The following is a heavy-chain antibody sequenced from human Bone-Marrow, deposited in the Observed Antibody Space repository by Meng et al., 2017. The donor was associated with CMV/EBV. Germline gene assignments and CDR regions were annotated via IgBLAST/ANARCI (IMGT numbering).Heavy chain of an antibody. CDR1: GFTFSDYY. V-gene: IGHV3-11*06. Sequence: LSLTCAASGFTFSDYYMSWVRRAPGKGLEWVSSISSSSNYIYYADSVKGRFTISRDTAKNSLYLQMNSLRAEDTAVYYCARDYGSGSYGYYYGVDVWGQGTTVTVSS. CDR2: ISSSSNYI. J-gene: IGHJ6*02. D-gene: IGHD3-10*01. CDR3: ARDYGSGSYGYYYGVDV.